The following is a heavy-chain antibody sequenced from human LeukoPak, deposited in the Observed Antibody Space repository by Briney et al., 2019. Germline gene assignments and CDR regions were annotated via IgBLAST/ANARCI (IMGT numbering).Heavy chain of an antibody. V-gene: IGHV1-18*01. Sequence: ASVKVSCKDSGYTFTSYGISWVRQAPGQGLEWMGWISAYNGNTNYAQKLQGRVTMTTDTSTSTAYMELRSLRSDDTAVYYCARSDYDFWSGYSDYGMDVWGQGTTVTVSS. CDR2: ISAYNGNT. CDR1: GYTFTSYG. D-gene: IGHD3-3*01. J-gene: IGHJ6*02. CDR3: ARSDYDFWSGYSDYGMDV.